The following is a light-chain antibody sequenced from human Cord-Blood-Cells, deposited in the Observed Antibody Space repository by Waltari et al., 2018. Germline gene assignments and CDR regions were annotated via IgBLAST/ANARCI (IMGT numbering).Light chain of an antibody. CDR1: SRDVGSYNL. Sequence: QSALTQPASVSGSPGQSLTISCTGTSRDVGSYNLVPWYQQHPGKAPKLMIYEVSKRPSGVSNRFSGSKSGNTASLTISGLQAEDEADYYCCSYAGSSTFVVFGGGTKLTVL. V-gene: IGLV2-23*02. J-gene: IGLJ2*01. CDR2: EVS. CDR3: CSYAGSSTFVV.